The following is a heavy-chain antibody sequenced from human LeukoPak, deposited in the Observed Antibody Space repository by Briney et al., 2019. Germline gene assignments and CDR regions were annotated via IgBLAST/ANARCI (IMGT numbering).Heavy chain of an antibody. J-gene: IGHJ5*02. CDR3: AREVVAATGNWFDP. D-gene: IGHD2-15*01. CDR1: GYTFTSYG. V-gene: IGHV1-18*01. Sequence: ASVKVSCKASGYTFTSYGISWVRQAPGQGREWMGGISAYNGNTNYAQKRQGRVTMTTDTSTSTAYMELRSLRSDDTAVYYCAREVVAATGNWFDPWGQGTLVTVSS. CDR2: ISAYNGNT.